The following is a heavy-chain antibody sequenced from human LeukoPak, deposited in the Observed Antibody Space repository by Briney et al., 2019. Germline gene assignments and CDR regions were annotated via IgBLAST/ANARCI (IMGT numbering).Heavy chain of an antibody. V-gene: IGHV3-66*01. CDR1: GFTVSSNY. CDR3: ARSPYYDTTGYYYGGDQY. D-gene: IGHD3-22*01. J-gene: IGHJ1*01. Sequence: GGSLRLSCAASGFTVSSNYMSWVRQAPGKGLEWISVIYSGGGTYYADSVKGRFTISRDNSKNTLYLQMNSLRAEDTAVYYCARSPYYDTTGYYYGGDQYWGQGTLVTVSS. CDR2: IYSGGGT.